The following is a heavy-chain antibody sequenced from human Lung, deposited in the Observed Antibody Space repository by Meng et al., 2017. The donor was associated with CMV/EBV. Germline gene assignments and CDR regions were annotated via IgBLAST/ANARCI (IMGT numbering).Heavy chain of an antibody. CDR1: GFTFDDYG. D-gene: IGHD6-6*01. CDR3: ARVGAARPGGVYYYYGMDV. V-gene: IGHV3-20*03. J-gene: IGHJ6*02. CDR2: INWNGGST. Sequence: GGSLRLSXSSSGFTFDDYGMSWVRQAPGKGLEWVSGINWNGGSTGYADSVKGRFTISIDNAKNSLYLQMTSLRAEDTALYYCARVGAARPGGVYYYYGMDVWGQGTTVTVSS.